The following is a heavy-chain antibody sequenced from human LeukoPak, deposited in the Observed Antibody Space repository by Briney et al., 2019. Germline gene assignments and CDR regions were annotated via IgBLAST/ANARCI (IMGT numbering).Heavy chain of an antibody. D-gene: IGHD3-22*01. CDR3: ARDADSSGYYPVLSY. CDR2: IWYDGSNK. CDR1: GFTSSNAW. V-gene: IGHV3-33*08. Sequence: PGGSLRLSCAASGFTSSNAWMNWVRQAPGKGLEWVAVIWYDGSNKYYVDSVKGRFTISRDNSKNTLYLQMNSLRAEDTAVYYCARDADSSGYYPVLSYWGRGTLVTVAS. J-gene: IGHJ4*02.